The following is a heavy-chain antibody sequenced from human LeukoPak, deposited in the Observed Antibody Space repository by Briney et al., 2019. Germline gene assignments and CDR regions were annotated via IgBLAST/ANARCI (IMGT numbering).Heavy chain of an antibody. D-gene: IGHD2-2*01. V-gene: IGHV1-8*01. CDR1: GYTFTSYD. CDR2: MNPNSGNT. CDR3: ARGARRCSTSCLNWFDP. J-gene: IGHJ5*02. Sequence: ASVTVSCKASGYTFTSYDINWVRQATGQGLEWMGWMNPNSGNTGYAQKFQGRVTMTRNTSISTAYMELSSLRSEDTAVYYCARGARRCSTSCLNWFDPWGQGTLVTVSS.